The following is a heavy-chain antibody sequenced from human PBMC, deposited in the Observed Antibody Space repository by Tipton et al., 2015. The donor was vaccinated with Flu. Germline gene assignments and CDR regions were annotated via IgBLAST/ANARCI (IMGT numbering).Heavy chain of an antibody. CDR2: IFYSGNA. V-gene: IGHV4-59*08. CDR3: ARQQTHGGSWYFFDY. Sequence: GLVKPSETLSLTYTVSGGSISNYYWSWIRQPPGKGLEWIGNIFYSGNAHYSPSLKSRVTISVDTSNNHFSLKLSSVTAADTAVYYCARQQTHGGSWYFFDYWGQGSLVTVTS. D-gene: IGHD5-24*01. CDR1: GGSISNYY. J-gene: IGHJ4*02.